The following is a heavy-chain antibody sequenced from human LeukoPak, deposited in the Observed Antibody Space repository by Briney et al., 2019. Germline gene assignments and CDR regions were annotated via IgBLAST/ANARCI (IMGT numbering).Heavy chain of an antibody. D-gene: IGHD2-2*01. J-gene: IGHJ4*02. CDR2: ISSSSSYI. CDR3: ARDGLGARYCSSTSCPIGY. V-gene: IGHV3-21*01. Sequence: GGSLRLSCAASGFTFSSYSMNWVRQAPGKGLEWVSSISSSSSYIYYADSVKGRFTISRDNAKNSLYLQTNSLRAEDTAVYYCARDGLGARYCSSTSCPIGYWGQGTLVTVSS. CDR1: GFTFSSYS.